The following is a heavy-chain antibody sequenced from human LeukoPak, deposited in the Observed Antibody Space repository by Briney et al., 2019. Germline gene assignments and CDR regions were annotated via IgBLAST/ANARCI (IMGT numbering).Heavy chain of an antibody. CDR3: ARDLYYSSYYYYYYMDV. Sequence: ASVKVSCKASGYTFTSYYMHWVRQAPGQGLEWMGIINPSGGSTSYAQKFRGRVTMTRDMSTSTVYMELSSLRSEDTAVYYCARDLYYSSYYYYYYMDVWGKGTTVTVSS. V-gene: IGHV1-46*01. D-gene: IGHD4-11*01. CDR2: INPSGGST. J-gene: IGHJ6*03. CDR1: GYTFTSYY.